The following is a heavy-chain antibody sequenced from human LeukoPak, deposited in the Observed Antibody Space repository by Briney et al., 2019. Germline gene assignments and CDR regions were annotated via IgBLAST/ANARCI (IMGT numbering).Heavy chain of an antibody. D-gene: IGHD3-10*01. V-gene: IGHV1-69*06. Sequence: SVKVSCKASGYTFTGYYMHWVRQAPGQGLEWMGGIIPIFGTANYAQKFQGRVTITADKSTSTAYMELSSLRSEDTAVYYCARGGSGSGSYYYYYYYMDVWGKGTTVTVSS. CDR1: GYTFTGYY. CDR2: IIPIFGTA. J-gene: IGHJ6*03. CDR3: ARGGSGSGSYYYYYYYMDV.